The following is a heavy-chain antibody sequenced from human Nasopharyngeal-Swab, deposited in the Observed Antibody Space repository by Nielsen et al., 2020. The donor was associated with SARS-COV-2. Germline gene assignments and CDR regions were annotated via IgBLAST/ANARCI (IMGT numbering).Heavy chain of an antibody. J-gene: IGHJ6*02. CDR3: ARAGIAAAGYYYYGMDV. V-gene: IGHV4-34*01. CDR1: GGSFSGYY. Sequence: SETLSLTCAVYGGSFSGYYWSWIRQPPGKGLEWIGEINHSGSTNYNPSLKSRVTISVETSKNQFSLKLSSVTAADTAVYYCARAGIAAAGYYYYGMDVWGQGTTVTVSS. D-gene: IGHD6-13*01. CDR2: INHSGST.